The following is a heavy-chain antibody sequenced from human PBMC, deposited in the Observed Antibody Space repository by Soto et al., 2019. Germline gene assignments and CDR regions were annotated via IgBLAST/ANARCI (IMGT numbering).Heavy chain of an antibody. CDR3: ARATYCGGDCYSSYYYGMDV. CDR2: IIPIFGTA. CDR1: GGTFSSYA. J-gene: IGHJ6*02. Sequence: VASVKVSCKASGGTFSSYAISWVRQAPGQGLEWMGGIIPIFGTANYAQKFQGRVTITADESTSTAYMELSSLRSEDTAVYYCARATYCGGDCYSSYYYGMDVWGQGTTVTVSS. V-gene: IGHV1-69*13. D-gene: IGHD2-21*02.